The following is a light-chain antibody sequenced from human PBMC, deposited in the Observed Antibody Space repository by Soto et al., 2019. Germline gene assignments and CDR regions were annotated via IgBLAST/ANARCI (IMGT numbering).Light chain of an antibody. J-gene: IGKJ1*01. V-gene: IGKV1-39*01. CDR3: QQGYSTPGS. CDR1: QSISSY. Sequence: DIQMTQSPSSLSASVGDRVTITCRARQSISSYLNWYQQKPGKAPKLLICASSSLQSGVSSRFRGSGSATDFTIPIGSQQPGEFATDYWQQGYSTPGSLGQGTMADSK. CDR2: ASS.